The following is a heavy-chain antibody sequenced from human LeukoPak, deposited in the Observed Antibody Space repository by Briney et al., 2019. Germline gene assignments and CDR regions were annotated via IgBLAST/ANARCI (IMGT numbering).Heavy chain of an antibody. J-gene: IGHJ4*02. CDR2: ISGSGSTT. D-gene: IGHD1-7*01. V-gene: IGHV3-23*01. CDR1: GFTFSSSA. Sequence: GGSLRLSCAASGFTFSSSAMSWVRQAPGRGLQWVSTISGSGSTTYYPDSVKGRFSISRDNSKNTLYLQMNSLRAEDTAVYFCAKDDNWNYQPFDYWGQGTHVTVSS. CDR3: AKDDNWNYQPFDY.